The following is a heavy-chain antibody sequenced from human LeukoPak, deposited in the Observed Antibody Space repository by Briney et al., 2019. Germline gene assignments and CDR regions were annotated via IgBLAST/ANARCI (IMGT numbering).Heavy chain of an antibody. CDR1: GFSVTNYS. CDR3: TRDPDG. CDR2: IYSGGDT. V-gene: IGHV3-66*01. Sequence: GGSLRLSCAASGFSVTNYSMSWVRRAPGKGLEWVSVIYSGGDTFHADSVKGRFILSRDISKNTLYLQMNSLRADDTAVYYCTRDPDGWGQGTLVTVSS. J-gene: IGHJ4*02.